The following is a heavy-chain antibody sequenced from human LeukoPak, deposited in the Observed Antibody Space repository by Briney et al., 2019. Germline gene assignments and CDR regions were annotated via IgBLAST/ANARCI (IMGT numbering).Heavy chain of an antibody. CDR3: ARKVTIFGVVIGYYYFDY. Sequence: SETLSLTCTVSGGSISSYYWSWIRHPPGKGLEWIGEINHSGSTNYNPSLKSRVTISVDTSKNQFSLKLSSVTAADTAVYYCARKVTIFGVVIGYYYFDYWGQGTLVTVSS. J-gene: IGHJ4*02. CDR1: GGSISSYY. D-gene: IGHD3-3*01. V-gene: IGHV4-34*01. CDR2: INHSGST.